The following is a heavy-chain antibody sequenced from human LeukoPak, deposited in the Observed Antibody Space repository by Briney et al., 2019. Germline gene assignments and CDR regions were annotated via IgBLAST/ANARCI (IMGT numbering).Heavy chain of an antibody. CDR2: MWYDGSNK. D-gene: IGHD4-11*01. CDR1: GVIFSSYG. J-gene: IGHJ6*02. V-gene: IGHV3-33*01. Sequence: GGSLRLSCAASGVIFSSYGMHWVRQAPGKGLEWVAVMWYDGSNKYYTDSVKGRFTISRDNSKNTLYLQMNSLRAEDTAVYYCARERSNYYYYYAMDVWGQGTTVTVSS. CDR3: ARERSNYYYYYAMDV.